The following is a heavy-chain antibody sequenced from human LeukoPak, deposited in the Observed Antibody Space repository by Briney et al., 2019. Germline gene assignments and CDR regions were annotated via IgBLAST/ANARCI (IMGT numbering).Heavy chain of an antibody. Sequence: SQTLSLTCTVSGGSLSSGEYCWGWLRQPPGKGLEGIGYIYYSGSTYYNPSLNSRVTISVDTSKNQFSLKLSSVTAADTAVYYCAREGVTGYSTWGQGTLVTVSS. J-gene: IGHJ4*02. V-gene: IGHV4-30-4*01. D-gene: IGHD6-13*01. CDR2: IYYSGST. CDR1: GGSLSSGEYC. CDR3: AREGVTGYST.